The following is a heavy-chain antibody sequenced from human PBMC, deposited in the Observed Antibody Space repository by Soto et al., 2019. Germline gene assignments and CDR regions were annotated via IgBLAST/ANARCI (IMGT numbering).Heavy chain of an antibody. CDR1: GGSISTYY. Sequence: SETLSLTCTVSGGSISTYYWSWIRQPPGKGLEWIGYIHYSGSTNYNPSLKSRVTISVDTSRNQFSLKLSSVTAADTAVYYCAKDEYSGYRGGIWGQGTMVTVSS. CDR3: AKDEYSGYRGGI. J-gene: IGHJ3*02. CDR2: IHYSGST. V-gene: IGHV4-59*01. D-gene: IGHD5-12*01.